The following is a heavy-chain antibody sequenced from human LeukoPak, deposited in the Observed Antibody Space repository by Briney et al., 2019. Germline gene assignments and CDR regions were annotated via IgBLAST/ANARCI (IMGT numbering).Heavy chain of an antibody. CDR2: ISGSGGST. Sequence: GGSLRLSCAASGFTFSSYAMSWVRQAPGKGLEWVSAISGSGGSTYYADSVKGRFTISRDNSKNTLYLQMNGLRAEDTAVYYCAKGVEDSGIYYYYYMDVWGKGTTVTVSS. CDR3: AKGVEDSGIYYYYYMDV. J-gene: IGHJ6*03. CDR1: GFTFSSYA. D-gene: IGHD2-15*01. V-gene: IGHV3-23*01.